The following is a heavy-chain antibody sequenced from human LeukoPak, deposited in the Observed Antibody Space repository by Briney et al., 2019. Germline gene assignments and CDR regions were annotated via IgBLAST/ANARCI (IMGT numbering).Heavy chain of an antibody. V-gene: IGHV3-21*01. CDR1: GFPYSLYS. D-gene: IGHD3-10*01. Sequence: PGGSLTLFCGPSGFPYSLYSMHWVRQATGRGLEWVTYINSYSSYIHYADSVKASFNIHRDNAKNSLSPQENSLRAEDTDVYFCASSYYGSGSYCLFDYWGQGTLVTVSS. J-gene: IGHJ4*02. CDR3: ASSYYGSGSYCLFDY. CDR2: INSYSSYI.